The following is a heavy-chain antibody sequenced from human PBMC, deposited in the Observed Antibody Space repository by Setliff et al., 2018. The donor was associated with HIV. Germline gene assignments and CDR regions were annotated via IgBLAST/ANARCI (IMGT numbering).Heavy chain of an antibody. CDR1: GGSISSSSDY. CDR3: AGSCFPGGFDP. J-gene: IGHJ5*02. D-gene: IGHD2-15*01. V-gene: IGHV4-39*07. Sequence: SETLSLTCTVSGGSISSSSDYWGWIRQPPGKGLEWIGYIYYSGSTYYNPSLKSRVTISVDTSKNQFSLKLSSVTAADTAVYYCAGSCFPGGFDPWGQGTLVTVSS. CDR2: IYYSGST.